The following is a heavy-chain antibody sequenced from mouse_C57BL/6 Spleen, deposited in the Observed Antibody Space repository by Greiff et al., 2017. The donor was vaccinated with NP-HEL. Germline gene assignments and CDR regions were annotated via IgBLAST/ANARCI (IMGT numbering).Heavy chain of an antibody. Sequence: QVQLQQSGAELVRPGASVTLSCKASGYTFTDYEMHWVKQTPVHGLEWIGAIDPETGGTAYNQKFKGKAILTADKSSSTAYMELRSLTSEDSAVYYCTRKTIYYDYDAWFAYWGQGTLVTVSA. D-gene: IGHD2-4*01. CDR3: TRKTIYYDYDAWFAY. CDR2: IDPETGGT. J-gene: IGHJ3*01. V-gene: IGHV1-15*01. CDR1: GYTFTDYE.